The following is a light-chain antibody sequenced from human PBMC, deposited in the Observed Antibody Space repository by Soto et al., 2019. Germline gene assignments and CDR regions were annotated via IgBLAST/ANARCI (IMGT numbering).Light chain of an antibody. V-gene: IGKV3D-20*02. J-gene: IGKJ1*01. CDR3: QQRSNWPRT. CDR2: QTS. Sequence: EIVLTQSPGTLSLSPGERATLSCRASQSVSSSYLAWYQQKPGQAPRLLIYQTSIRAAGIPARFSASGTGTDFTLTISDVQPEDFAVYYCQQRSNWPRTFGQGTKVDIK. CDR1: QSVSSSY.